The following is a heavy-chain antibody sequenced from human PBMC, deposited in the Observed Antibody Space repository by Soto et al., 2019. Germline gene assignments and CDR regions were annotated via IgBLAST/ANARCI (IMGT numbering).Heavy chain of an antibody. V-gene: IGHV4-59*08. J-gene: IGHJ4*02. CDR2: IYYSGST. CDR3: ARHFGIAVADH. CDR1: GGSVSSYY. Sequence: ASETLSLTCTVSGGSVSSYYWSWIRQSPGKGLEWIGYIYYSGSTKYKPSLKSRVTISVDTSKNQFSLKLSSATAADTDVYYCARHFGIAVADHWGQGTLVTVSS. D-gene: IGHD6-19*01.